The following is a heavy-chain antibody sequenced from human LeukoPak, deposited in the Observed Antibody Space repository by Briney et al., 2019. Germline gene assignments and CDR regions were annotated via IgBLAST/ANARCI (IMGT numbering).Heavy chain of an antibody. J-gene: IGHJ4*02. CDR3: ARSYRALHY. CDR1: GFTFSDHY. CDR2: INGDGSST. Sequence: GGSLRLSCTASGFTFSDHYMDWVRQAPGKGLVWVSRINGDGSSTNYADSVQGRFTISRDNAKNTLYLQMNGLRAEDTAVYYCARSYRALHYLGQGTLVTVSS. V-gene: IGHV3-74*01. D-gene: IGHD3-10*01.